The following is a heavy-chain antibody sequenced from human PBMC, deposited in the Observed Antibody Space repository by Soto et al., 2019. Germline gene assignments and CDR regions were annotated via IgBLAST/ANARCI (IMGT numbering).Heavy chain of an antibody. CDR2: IYYSGST. CDR1: GGSIRSYY. D-gene: IGHD4-17*01. CDR3: ARQKGPYGDYHWFDP. J-gene: IGHJ5*02. Sequence: SETLALTCTVSGGSIRSYYWSWIRQPPGKGLEWIGYIYYSGSTNYNPSLKSRVTISVDTSKNKFSLKLSSVTAADTAVYYCARQKGPYGDYHWFDPWGQGTLVTVSS. V-gene: IGHV4-59*08.